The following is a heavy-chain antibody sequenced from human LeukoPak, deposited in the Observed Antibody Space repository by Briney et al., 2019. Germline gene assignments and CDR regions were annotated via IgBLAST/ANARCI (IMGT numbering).Heavy chain of an antibody. J-gene: IGHJ5*02. V-gene: IGHV4-59*11. CDR2: IYYSGST. CDR3: ARANRLPAADLDWFDP. Sequence: SETLSLTCTVSGGSISSHYWSWIRQPPGKGLEWIGYIYYSGSTNYNPSLKSRVTISVDTSKNQFSLKLSSVTAADTAVYYCARANRLPAADLDWFDPWGQGTLVTVSS. D-gene: IGHD2-2*01. CDR1: GGSISSHY.